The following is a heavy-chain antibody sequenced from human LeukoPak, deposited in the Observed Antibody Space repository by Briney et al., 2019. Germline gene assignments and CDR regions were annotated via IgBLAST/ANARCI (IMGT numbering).Heavy chain of an antibody. CDR1: EGTFSSYA. J-gene: IGHJ5*02. CDR2: IIPIFGTA. V-gene: IGHV1-69*13. D-gene: IGHD4-17*01. CDR3: ARDPYGDYREGWLDP. Sequence: SVKVSCKASEGTFSSYAISWVRQAPGQGLEWMGGIIPIFGTANYAQKFQGRVTITADESTSTAYMELSSLRSEDPAVYYCARDPYGDYREGWLDPWGQGTLVTVSS.